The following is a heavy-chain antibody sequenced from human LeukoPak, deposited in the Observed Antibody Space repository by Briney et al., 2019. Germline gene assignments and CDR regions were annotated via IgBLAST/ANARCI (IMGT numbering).Heavy chain of an antibody. V-gene: IGHV3-64*01. CDR3: ARDPSPRTSYYYYYTDV. J-gene: IGHJ6*03. Sequence: GGSLRLSCAASGFTFNSYAMQWVRQAPGKGLEFVSVIDSIGDSTYTTNSVKGRFSISRDNSKNTVYLQMDSLRAEDMAIYYCARDPSPRTSYYYYYTDVWGKGTTVTVSS. D-gene: IGHD2-2*01. CDR2: IDSIGDST. CDR1: GFTFNSYA.